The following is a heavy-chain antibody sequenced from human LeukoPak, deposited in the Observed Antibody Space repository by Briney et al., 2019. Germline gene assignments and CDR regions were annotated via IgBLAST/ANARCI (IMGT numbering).Heavy chain of an antibody. CDR3: ARGRDGPGIAEL. Sequence: ASVKVSCKASGYTFTSYDINWVRQATGQGLEWMGWMNPNSGNTGYAQKFQGRVTMTRNTSISTAYMELSSLRSEDTAVYYCARGRDGPGIAELWGQGTLVTVSS. V-gene: IGHV1-8*01. CDR1: GYTFTSYD. D-gene: IGHD6-13*01. J-gene: IGHJ4*02. CDR2: MNPNSGNT.